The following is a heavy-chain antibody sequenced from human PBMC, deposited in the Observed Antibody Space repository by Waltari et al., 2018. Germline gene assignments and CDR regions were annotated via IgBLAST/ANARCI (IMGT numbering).Heavy chain of an antibody. J-gene: IGHJ6*02. CDR1: GGSISSSNW. CDR2: IYHSGGT. V-gene: IGHV4-4*02. CDR3: ARDGVTICGGRDYGMDV. Sequence: QVQLQESGPGLVKPSGTLSLTCAVSGGSISSSNWWSWVRQPPGKGPEWIGEIYHSGGTTYNPALKSRVTISVDKSKNQFSLKLSSVTAADTAVYYCARDGVTICGGRDYGMDVWGQGTTGTVS. D-gene: IGHD3-3*01.